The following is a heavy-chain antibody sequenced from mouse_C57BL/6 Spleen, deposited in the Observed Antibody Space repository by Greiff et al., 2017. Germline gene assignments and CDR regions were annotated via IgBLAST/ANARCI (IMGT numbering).Heavy chain of an antibody. Sequence: VQLQQPGAELVMPGASVKLSCKASGYTFTSYWMHWVKQRPGQGLEWIGEIDPSDSYTNYNQKFKGKSTLTVDKSSSTAYMQLSSLTSEDSAVYYCGRGDYAMDYWGQGTSVTVSS. CDR3: GRGDYAMDY. CDR1: GYTFTSYW. D-gene: IGHD3-1*01. V-gene: IGHV1-69*01. CDR2: IDPSDSYT. J-gene: IGHJ4*01.